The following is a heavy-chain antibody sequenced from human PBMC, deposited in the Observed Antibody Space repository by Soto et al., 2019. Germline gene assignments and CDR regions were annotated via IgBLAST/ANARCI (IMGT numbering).Heavy chain of an antibody. Sequence: SETLSLTCAVYGGSFSGYYWTWIRQPPGTGLEWIGEINHSGSTNYNPSLKSRVTISVDTSKNQFSLKLTSVTAADTAVYYCARDNPTSYCGGDCYSRWFDPWGQGTLVTVSS. CDR1: GGSFSGYY. V-gene: IGHV4-34*01. CDR3: ARDNPTSYCGGDCYSRWFDP. CDR2: INHSGST. D-gene: IGHD2-21*02. J-gene: IGHJ5*02.